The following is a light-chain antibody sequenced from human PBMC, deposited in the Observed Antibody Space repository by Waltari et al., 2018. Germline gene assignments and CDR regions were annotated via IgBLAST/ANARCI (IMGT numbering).Light chain of an antibody. CDR3: CSYAGSYTFI. V-gene: IGLV2-11*01. CDR1: SSDVGGYNY. CDR2: DVS. J-gene: IGLJ2*01. Sequence: QSALTQPPSASGSPGQSVTIPCTGTSSDVGGYNYVSWYQQHPGKAPTLMIYDVSKRPSGLHDRFSGSKAGNTASLTISGLQADDEADYYCCSYAGSYTFIFGGGTELTVL.